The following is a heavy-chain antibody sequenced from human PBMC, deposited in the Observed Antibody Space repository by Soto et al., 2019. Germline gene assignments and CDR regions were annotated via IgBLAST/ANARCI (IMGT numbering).Heavy chain of an antibody. Sequence: GGSLRLSCAASGFTFSDYYMSWIRQAPGKGLEWISYISSSGGAIYHADSVKGRFTISRDNAKNSLYLQMNGLRAEDTAVYYCARDLKPREALAPYYFDYWGQGTLVTVSS. CDR3: ARDLKPREALAPYYFDY. J-gene: IGHJ4*02. CDR2: ISSSGGAI. CDR1: GFTFSDYY. V-gene: IGHV3-11*01. D-gene: IGHD1-1*01.